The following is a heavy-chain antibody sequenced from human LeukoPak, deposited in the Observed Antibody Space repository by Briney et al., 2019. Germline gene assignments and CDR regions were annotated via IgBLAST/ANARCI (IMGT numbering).Heavy chain of an antibody. CDR1: GGSFSGYY. CDR2: INHSGST. V-gene: IGHV4-34*01. J-gene: IGHJ6*03. Sequence: SETLSLTCAVYGGSFSGYYWSWIRQPPGQGLEWIGEINHSGSTNYNPSLKSRVTISVDTSKNQFSLKLSSVTAADTAVYYCARGYGGYNLHYYYYMDVWGKGTTVTVSS. D-gene: IGHD4-17*01. CDR3: ARGYGGYNLHYYYYMDV.